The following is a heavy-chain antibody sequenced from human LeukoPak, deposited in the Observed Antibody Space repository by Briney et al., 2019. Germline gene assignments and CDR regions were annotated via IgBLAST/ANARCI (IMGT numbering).Heavy chain of an antibody. CDR1: GGSLSSYY. CDR2: IYYSGST. Sequence: SETLSLTCTVSGGSLSSYYWSWIRQPPGKGLEWIGYIYYSGSTNYNPSLKSRVTISVDTSKNQISLKLSSVTAADTAVYYCARSVSGWPDYWGQGTLVTVSS. D-gene: IGHD6-19*01. V-gene: IGHV4-59*01. CDR3: ARSVSGWPDY. J-gene: IGHJ4*02.